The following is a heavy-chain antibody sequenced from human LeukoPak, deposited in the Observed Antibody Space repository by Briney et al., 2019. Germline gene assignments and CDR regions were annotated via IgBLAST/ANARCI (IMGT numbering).Heavy chain of an antibody. V-gene: IGHV1-24*01. Sequence: GASVKVSCTVSGYTLTELSVHWVRQAPGKGLEWMGGFDPEDGETIYAQKFQGRVTMTEDTSTDTAYMELSSLRSEDTAVYYCAREDQYPKRYYYDSSGYYYYFDYWGQGTLVTVSS. J-gene: IGHJ4*02. CDR2: FDPEDGET. CDR3: AREDQYPKRYYYDSSGYYYYFDY. D-gene: IGHD3-22*01. CDR1: GYTLTELS.